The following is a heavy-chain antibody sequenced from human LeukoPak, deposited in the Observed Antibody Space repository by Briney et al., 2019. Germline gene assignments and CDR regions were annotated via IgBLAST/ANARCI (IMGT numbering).Heavy chain of an antibody. J-gene: IGHJ4*02. CDR2: ISGSGGST. D-gene: IGHD2-2*01. V-gene: IGHV3-23*01. CDR1: GFTFSSYA. Sequence: GGSLRLSCAASGFTFSSYAMSWGRQAPGKGLEWVPAISGSGGSTYYADSVKGRFTISRDNSNHTLCLQMNSLRAEDTAVYYCAGIVVVPAASFDYWGQGTLVTVSS. CDR3: AGIVVVPAASFDY.